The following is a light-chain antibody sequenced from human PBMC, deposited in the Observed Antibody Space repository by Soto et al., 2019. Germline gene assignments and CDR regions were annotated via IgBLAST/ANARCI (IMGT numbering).Light chain of an antibody. Sequence: QSVLTKPFSASATPGQRVTISCSGSNSNIGSNTVDWYQHLPGTAPRLLIYSNNQRPSGVPDRFSGSKSGTSASLAISGLQSEDEADYYCAAWDDTLNGYVFGTGTKVTVL. V-gene: IGLV1-44*01. CDR2: SNN. CDR1: NSNIGSNT. CDR3: AAWDDTLNGYV. J-gene: IGLJ1*01.